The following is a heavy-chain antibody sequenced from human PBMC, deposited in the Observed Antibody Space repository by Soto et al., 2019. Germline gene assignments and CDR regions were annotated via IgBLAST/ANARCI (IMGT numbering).Heavy chain of an antibody. CDR2: IYYSGST. V-gene: IGHV4-59*01. CDR1: GGSISSYY. Sequence: KPSETLSLTCTVSGGSISSYYWSWIRQPPGKGLEWIGYIYYSGSTNYNPSLKSRVTISVDTSKNQFSLKLSSVTAADTAVYYCAREGMVRGVSDYYYGMDVWGQGTTVTVSS. CDR3: AREGMVRGVSDYYYGMDV. J-gene: IGHJ6*02. D-gene: IGHD3-10*01.